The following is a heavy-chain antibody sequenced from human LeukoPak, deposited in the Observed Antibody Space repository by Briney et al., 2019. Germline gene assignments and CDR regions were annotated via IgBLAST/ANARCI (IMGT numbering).Heavy chain of an antibody. D-gene: IGHD2-2*01. CDR1: GFTFSTYW. V-gene: IGHV3-7*03. CDR2: IKGDGSED. CDR3: AKGRSGYCSSTRCYAFDF. J-gene: IGHJ4*02. Sequence: PGGSLRLSCAASGFTFSTYWMSWVRQAPGRGLEWVANIKGDGSEDYYMGSMKGRFTISRDNSKNTLYLQMNSLRAEDTAVYYCAKGRSGYCSSTRCYAFDFWGQGTLVTVSS.